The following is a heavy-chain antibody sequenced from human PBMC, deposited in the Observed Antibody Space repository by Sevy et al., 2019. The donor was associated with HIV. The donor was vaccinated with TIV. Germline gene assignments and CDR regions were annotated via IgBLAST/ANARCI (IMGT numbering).Heavy chain of an antibody. CDR3: ARVAVSYCTNDCYHRFDY. Sequence: GGSLRLSCAVSGFSFSHYAFHWVRQAPGKGLEWVSLLSYDGTYKYYADSVKGRFTISRDNSKNTQYLQMNSLRGNDTAVYYCARVAVSYCTNDCYHRFDYWGPGALVTVSS. D-gene: IGHD2-8*01. CDR1: GFSFSHYA. CDR2: LSYDGTYK. J-gene: IGHJ4*02. V-gene: IGHV3-30-3*01.